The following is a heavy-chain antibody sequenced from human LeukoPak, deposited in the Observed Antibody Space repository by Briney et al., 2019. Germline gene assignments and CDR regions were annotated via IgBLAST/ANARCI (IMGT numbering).Heavy chain of an antibody. CDR3: ARGSSGYFY. D-gene: IGHD3-22*01. V-gene: IGHV3-7*01. CDR1: GFTFSDYY. Sequence: GGSLRLSCAASGFTFSDYYMNWVRQAPGKGLEWVANIKEHGGETYFLDSVRGRFTISRDNAKDSLYLQMNSLRAEDTAVYYCARGSSGYFYWGQGTLVTVSS. J-gene: IGHJ4*02. CDR2: IKEHGGET.